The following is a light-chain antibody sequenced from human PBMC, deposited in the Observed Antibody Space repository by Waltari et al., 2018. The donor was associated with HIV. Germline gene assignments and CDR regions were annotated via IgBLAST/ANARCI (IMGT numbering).Light chain of an antibody. J-gene: IGLJ2*01. CDR3: AAWDDSLNGSVV. Sequence: QSVLTQPPSASGPPGQRVTIPCSGSSSNIGSNTVHWYQQLPGTAPKLLIYSNNQRPSGVPDRFSGSKSGTSASLAISGLQSEDEADYYCAAWDDSLNGSVVFGGGTKLTVL. CDR2: SNN. V-gene: IGLV1-44*01. CDR1: SSNIGSNT.